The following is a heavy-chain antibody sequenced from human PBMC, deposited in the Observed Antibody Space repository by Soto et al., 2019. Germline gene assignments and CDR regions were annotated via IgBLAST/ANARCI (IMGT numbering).Heavy chain of an antibody. Sequence: QVQLVESGGGVVQPGRSLRLSCAASGFTFSSYGMHWVRQAPGKGLEWVAVISYDGSNKYYADSVKGRFTIFRDNSKNTLYLQMNSLRAEDTAVYYCAKDRGGYFDYWGQGTLVTVSS. CDR2: ISYDGSNK. CDR3: AKDRGGYFDY. J-gene: IGHJ4*02. D-gene: IGHD3-10*01. V-gene: IGHV3-30*18. CDR1: GFTFSSYG.